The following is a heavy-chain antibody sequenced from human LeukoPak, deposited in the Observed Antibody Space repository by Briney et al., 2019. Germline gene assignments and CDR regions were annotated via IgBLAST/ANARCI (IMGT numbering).Heavy chain of an antibody. CDR3: AKLEYYYDSSGADY. CDR1: GLTFSSYA. CDR2: ISSSSSYI. J-gene: IGHJ4*02. V-gene: IGHV3-21*04. Sequence: GGSRGLSCEASGLTFSSYAMNWVRQAPGKGLEWVSSISSSSSYIYYADSVKGRFTISRDNAKNTLYLQMNSLRAEDTAVYYCAKLEYYYDSSGADYWGQGTLVTVSS. D-gene: IGHD3-22*01.